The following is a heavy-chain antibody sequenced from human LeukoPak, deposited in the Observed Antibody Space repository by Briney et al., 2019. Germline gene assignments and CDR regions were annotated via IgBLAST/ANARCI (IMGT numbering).Heavy chain of an antibody. J-gene: IGHJ4*02. Sequence: GRSLRLSCAASGFTFSTYGTHWVRQAPGKGLEWLAVIWDDGRNHFYADSVKGRFTVSRDNSKNTLSLQMNSLRAEDTAVYYCARDPGYCTNGVCYTEYYFDYWGQGTLVTVSS. D-gene: IGHD2-8*01. CDR3: ARDPGYCTNGVCYTEYYFDY. CDR1: GFTFSTYG. V-gene: IGHV3-33*01. CDR2: IWDDGRNH.